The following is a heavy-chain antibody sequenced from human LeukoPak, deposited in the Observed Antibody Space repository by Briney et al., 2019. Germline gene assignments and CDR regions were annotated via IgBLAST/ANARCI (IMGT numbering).Heavy chain of an antibody. D-gene: IGHD3-3*01. CDR2: IYTGGST. CDR1: GGSISSYY. J-gene: IGHJ4*02. CDR3: ARSDFWSGYYYFDY. V-gene: IGHV4-4*07. Sequence: PSETLSLTCTVSGGSISSYYWSWIRQPAGKGLEWIGRIYTGGSTNYNPSLKSRVTMSVDTSKNQFSLKLSSVTAADTAVYYCARSDFWSGYYYFDYWGQGTLVTVSS.